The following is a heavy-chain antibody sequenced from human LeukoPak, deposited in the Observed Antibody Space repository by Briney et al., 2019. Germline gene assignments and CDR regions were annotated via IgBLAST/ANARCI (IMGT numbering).Heavy chain of an antibody. CDR3: AARSGRREKIDY. V-gene: IGHV4-4*09. Sequence: SETLSLTCAVSGGSIRDYQWSWIRQPPGKGLEWIGYIYTSGSTNYNPSLKSRVTISVDTSKNQFSLKLSSVTAADTAVYYCAARSGRREKIDYWGQGTLVTVSS. D-gene: IGHD1-26*01. J-gene: IGHJ4*02. CDR1: GGSIRDYQ. CDR2: IYTSGST.